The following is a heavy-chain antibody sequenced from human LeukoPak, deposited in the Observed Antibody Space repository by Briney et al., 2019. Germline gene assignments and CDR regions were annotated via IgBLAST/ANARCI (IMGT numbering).Heavy chain of an antibody. D-gene: IGHD6-19*01. CDR2: IYYSGTT. V-gene: IGHV4-59*01. J-gene: IGHJ5*02. Sequence: SETLSLTCTVSGGSISIYYWSWIRQPPGKGLEWIGHIYYSGTTNYNPSLKSRVTISVDTSKNQFSLKLSSATAADTAVYYCARGWSSGWYSGTKKYNWFDPWGQRTLVTVSS. CDR1: GGSISIYY. CDR3: ARGWSSGWYSGTKKYNWFDP.